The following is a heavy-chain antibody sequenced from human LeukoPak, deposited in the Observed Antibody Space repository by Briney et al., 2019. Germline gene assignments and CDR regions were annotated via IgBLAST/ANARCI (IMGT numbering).Heavy chain of an antibody. CDR2: IYYSGST. CDR3: ARRFSMVRGAHFDY. CDR1: GGSISSYY. V-gene: IGHV4-59*08. J-gene: IGHJ4*02. D-gene: IGHD3-10*01. Sequence: SETLSLTCTVSGGSISSYYWTWIRQPPGKGRKWIGYIYYSGSTNYNPSLKSRVTISVDTSKNQFSLKLSSVTAADTAVYYCARRFSMVRGAHFDYWGQGTLVTVSS.